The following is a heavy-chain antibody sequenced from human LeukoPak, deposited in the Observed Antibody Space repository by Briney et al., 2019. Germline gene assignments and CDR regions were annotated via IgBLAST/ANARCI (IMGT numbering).Heavy chain of an antibody. V-gene: IGHV4-34*01. D-gene: IGHD4-23*01. CDR1: GGSYSDYY. CDR3: ARDRGDYGGFFQH. J-gene: IGHJ1*01. CDR2: INHSGST. Sequence: KPSETLSLTCGVYGGSYSDYYWSWIRQPPGKGLEWIGEINHSGSTNYNPALKSRVTISLDTSKNQFSLKLSSVTAADTAVYYCARDRGDYGGFFQHWGQGTLVTVSS.